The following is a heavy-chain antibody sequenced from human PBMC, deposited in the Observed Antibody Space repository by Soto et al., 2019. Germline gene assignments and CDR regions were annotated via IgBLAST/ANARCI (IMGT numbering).Heavy chain of an antibody. Sequence: GGSLRLSCAASGFTFSSNGMHWVRQAPGKGLEWVAGIGYDGRNEFYADSVKGRFTISRDNSKNMLFVQMKSLRVEDTALYFCARYNSGTFSYDFWGQGTLVTVSS. CDR1: GFTFSSNG. CDR3: ARYNSGTFSYDF. V-gene: IGHV3-33*01. CDR2: IGYDGRNE. D-gene: IGHD1-26*01. J-gene: IGHJ4*02.